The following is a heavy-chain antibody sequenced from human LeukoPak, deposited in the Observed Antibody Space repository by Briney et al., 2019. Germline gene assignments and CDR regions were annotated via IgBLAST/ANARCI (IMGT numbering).Heavy chain of an antibody. CDR2: ISYDGSNK. Sequence: GGSLRLSCAASRFTFSSYAMHWVRQAPGKGLEWVAVISYDGSNKYYADSVKGRFTISRDNSKNTLYLQMNSLRAEDTAVYYCARDSYGGSYFPPRFDYWGQGTLVTVSS. J-gene: IGHJ4*02. V-gene: IGHV3-30*01. CDR1: RFTFSSYA. CDR3: ARDSYGGSYFPPRFDY. D-gene: IGHD1-26*01.